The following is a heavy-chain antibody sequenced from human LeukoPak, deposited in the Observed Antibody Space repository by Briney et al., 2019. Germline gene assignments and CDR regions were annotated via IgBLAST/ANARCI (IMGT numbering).Heavy chain of an antibody. Sequence: GGSLRLSCAASGFTFSRSAMHWVRQAPGKGLEWVAIISYDGGNKYYTDSVKGRFTISRDNSKNTLYLQMNSLRAEDTAVYYCARDRWGYSYGGDWGQGTLVTVSS. D-gene: IGHD5-18*01. CDR3: ARDRWGYSYGGD. CDR2: ISYDGGNK. V-gene: IGHV3-30*04. CDR1: GFTFSRSA. J-gene: IGHJ4*02.